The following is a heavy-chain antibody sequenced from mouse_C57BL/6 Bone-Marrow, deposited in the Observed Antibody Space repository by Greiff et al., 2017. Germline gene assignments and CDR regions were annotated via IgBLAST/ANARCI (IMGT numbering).Heavy chain of an antibody. Sequence: QVQLQQSGAELARPGASVKLSCKASGYTFTSYGISWVKQRTGQGLEWIGEIYPRSGNTYYNEKFKGKATLTADKSSSTAYMELRSLTSEDSAVDFCARERIMVYDGPFAYWGQGTLVTVSA. V-gene: IGHV1-81*01. CDR3: ARERIMVYDGPFAY. CDR1: GYTFTSYG. J-gene: IGHJ3*01. D-gene: IGHD1-2*01. CDR2: IYPRSGNT.